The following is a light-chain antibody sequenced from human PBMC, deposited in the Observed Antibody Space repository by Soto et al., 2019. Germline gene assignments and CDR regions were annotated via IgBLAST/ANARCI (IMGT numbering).Light chain of an antibody. V-gene: IGKV1-33*01. CDR3: QQYDSVPIT. Sequence: DTQMTQSPSSLSASVGDRVTITCQASQDITNFLKWYQQKPGEAPKVLIYDVSNLHTGVPSRFSGSGSRTHFSLTITNLKPEDFATYYCQQYDSVPITFGQGTRL. CDR2: DVS. CDR1: QDITNF. J-gene: IGKJ5*01.